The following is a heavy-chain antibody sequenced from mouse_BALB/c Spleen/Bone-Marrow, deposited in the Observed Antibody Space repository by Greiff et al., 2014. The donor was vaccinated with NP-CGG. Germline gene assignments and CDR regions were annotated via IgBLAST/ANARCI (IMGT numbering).Heavy chain of an antibody. CDR3: TRWNYYGSSYDY. D-gene: IGHD1-1*01. CDR2: IYPGNSDT. CDR1: GYTFTSYW. V-gene: IGHV1-5*01. J-gene: IGHJ2*01. Sequence: EVKVEESGTVLARPGASVKMSCKASGYTFTSYWMHWVKQRPGQGLEWIGAIYPGNSDTSYNQKFKGKAKLTAVTSTGTAYMELSSLTNEDSAVYYCTRWNYYGSSYDYWGQGTTLTVSS.